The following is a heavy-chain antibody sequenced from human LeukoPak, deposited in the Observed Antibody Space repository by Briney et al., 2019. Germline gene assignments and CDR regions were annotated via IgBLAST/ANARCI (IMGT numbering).Heavy chain of an antibody. CDR2: IYADGNT. CDR3: ARDSYGDANFDS. J-gene: IGHJ4*02. V-gene: IGHV3-53*01. D-gene: IGHD4-17*01. Sequence: GGSLRLSCAASGFIVNTNYMTWVRQAPGRGLEWISFIYADGNTYYADSVKGRFTISRDISKNAVYLQMNSLRAEDTAVYYCARDSYGDANFDSWGQGTLVTVSS. CDR1: GFIVNTNY.